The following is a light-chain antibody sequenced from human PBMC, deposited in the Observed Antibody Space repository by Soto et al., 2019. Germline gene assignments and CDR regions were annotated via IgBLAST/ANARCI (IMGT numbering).Light chain of an antibody. CDR3: HQYGSSLGT. CDR2: DAV. CDR1: QSVTGTN. V-gene: IGKV3-20*01. Sequence: EIVLTQPPGPLSLSPGEGATLSCTASQSVTGTNLSWYQQRPGQAPRLLIYDAVRRAAGIPDRFSGSGSGTDFTLTISRLEPEDFAVYYCHQYGSSLGTFGQGTKVDI. J-gene: IGKJ2*01.